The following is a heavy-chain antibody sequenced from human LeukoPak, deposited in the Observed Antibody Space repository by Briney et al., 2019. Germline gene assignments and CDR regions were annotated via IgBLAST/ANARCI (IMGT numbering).Heavy chain of an antibody. CDR2: IESKTDGGTT. V-gene: IGHV3-15*04. J-gene: IGHJ4*02. CDR3: TTYGSGRKFDY. Sequence: PGGSLRLSCAASGFSFSDAWMSWVGQIPGKGLEWVGRIESKTDGGTTDHAAPVKGRFTISRDDSTNTLYLQMNSLKSEDTAVYYCTTYGSGRKFDYWGQGILVTVSS. CDR1: GFSFSDAW. D-gene: IGHD3-10*01.